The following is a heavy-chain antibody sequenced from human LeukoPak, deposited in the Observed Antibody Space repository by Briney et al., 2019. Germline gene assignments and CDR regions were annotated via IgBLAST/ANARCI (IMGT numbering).Heavy chain of an antibody. CDR3: SRLYCTTSSCGRFDP. CDR2: LYYSGST. Sequence: PSETLSLTCTVSGVSIISSGYYWAWIRQPPGKGLEWIGTLYYSGSTYFKPALKSRVTISVDTSKNQFSLKLTSVTAADTAVYYCSRLYCTTSSCGRFDPWGQGTLVTVSS. J-gene: IGHJ5*02. CDR1: GVSIISSGYY. V-gene: IGHV4-39*01. D-gene: IGHD2-2*01.